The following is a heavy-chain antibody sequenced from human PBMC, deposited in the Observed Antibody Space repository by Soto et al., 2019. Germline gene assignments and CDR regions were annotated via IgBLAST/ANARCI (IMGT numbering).Heavy chain of an antibody. CDR2: ISAYNGHR. Sequence: QVQLVQSGPEVEKSGASVKVSCKASGYTFSSYTVTWVRQAPGQGLEWMGWISAYNGHRNYAQKFQGRVTMTTDTTTSTPYMELRGLRSDDTAVYYCARAKSGDGGVKHYFDYWGQGTLVIVSS. V-gene: IGHV1-18*04. CDR1: GYTFSSYT. CDR3: ARAKSGDGGVKHYFDY. D-gene: IGHD1-26*01. J-gene: IGHJ4*02.